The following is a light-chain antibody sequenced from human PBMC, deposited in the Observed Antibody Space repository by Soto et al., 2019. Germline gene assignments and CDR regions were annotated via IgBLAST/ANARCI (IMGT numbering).Light chain of an antibody. Sequence: DIQMTQSPSSASSFVGDIVTITCRASQSISSYLNWYQQKPGQAPKLLIYAATSLQSGVPSRFSGSGSGTDFTLTISSLQPEDFATYYYQQSYSTPQTFGQGTKVDIK. CDR3: QQSYSTPQT. V-gene: IGKV1-39*01. CDR2: AAT. J-gene: IGKJ1*01. CDR1: QSISSY.